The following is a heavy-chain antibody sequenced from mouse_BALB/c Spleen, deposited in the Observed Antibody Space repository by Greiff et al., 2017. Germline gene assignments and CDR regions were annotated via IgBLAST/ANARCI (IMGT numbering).Heavy chain of an antibody. CDR1: GFTFSSYA. V-gene: IGHV5-6-5*01. Sequence: EVMLVESGGGLVKPGGSLKLSCAASGFTFSSYAMSWVRQTPEKRLEWVASISSGGSTYYPDSVKGRFTISRDNARNILYLQMSSLRSEDTAMYYCARGPPPNWGAYWGQGTLVTVSA. D-gene: IGHD4-1*01. CDR2: ISSGGST. J-gene: IGHJ3*01. CDR3: ARGPPPNWGAY.